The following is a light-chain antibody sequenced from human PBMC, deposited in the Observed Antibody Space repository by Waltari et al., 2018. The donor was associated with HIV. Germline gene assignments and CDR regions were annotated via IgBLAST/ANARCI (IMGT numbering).Light chain of an antibody. Sequence: QSVLTQPASVSGSPGQSITISCTGTSSDVGSYNFVSWYQQHPGKAPKLRIYEVSKRPSGVSNRFSGSKSGNTASLTISGLQAEDEADYYCCSYAGSSTWVFGGGTKLTVL. CDR3: CSYAGSSTWV. CDR1: SSDVGSYNF. V-gene: IGLV2-23*02. CDR2: EVS. J-gene: IGLJ3*02.